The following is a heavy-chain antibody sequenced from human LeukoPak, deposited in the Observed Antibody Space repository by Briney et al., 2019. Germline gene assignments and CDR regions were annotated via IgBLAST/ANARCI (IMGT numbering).Heavy chain of an antibody. D-gene: IGHD2-15*01. CDR1: GYSFTSYW. CDR2: IYPGDSDT. CDR3: ARHGSGYCSGGSCYSLDY. Sequence: GGSLQISCKGSGYSFTSYWIGGVRQMPGKGLEWMGIIYPGDSDTRYSPSFQGQVTISADKSISTAYLQWSSLKASDTAMYYCARHGSGYCSGGSCYSLDYWGQGTLVTVSS. J-gene: IGHJ4*02. V-gene: IGHV5-51*01.